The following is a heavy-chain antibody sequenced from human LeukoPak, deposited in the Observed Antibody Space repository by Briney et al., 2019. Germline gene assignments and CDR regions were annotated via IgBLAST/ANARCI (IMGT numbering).Heavy chain of an antibody. Sequence: PGGSLRLSCAASGFTFNTYSMNWVRQAPGKGLEWVSSISDNSNYIYYSDSVEGRFTISRDNAKNSLYLQMNSLRVEDTAVYYCARVAVAGPTGWFDSWGQGTLVTVSS. J-gene: IGHJ5*01. CDR1: GFTFNTYS. D-gene: IGHD6-19*01. V-gene: IGHV3-21*01. CDR2: ISDNSNYI. CDR3: ARVAVAGPTGWFDS.